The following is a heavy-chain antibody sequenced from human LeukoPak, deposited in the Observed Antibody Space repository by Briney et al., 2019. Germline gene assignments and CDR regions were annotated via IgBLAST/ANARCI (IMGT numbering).Heavy chain of an antibody. D-gene: IGHD6-6*01. CDR3: ARVSRYSSSSGD. CDR2: INHSGST. V-gene: IGHV4-34*01. J-gene: IGHJ4*02. Sequence: SETLSLTCAVYGGSFSGYYWSWIRQPPGKGLEWIGEINHSGSTNYNPSLKSRVTISVDTSKNQFSLKLSPVTAADTAVYYCARVSRYSSSSGDWGQGTLVTVSS. CDR1: GGSFSGYY.